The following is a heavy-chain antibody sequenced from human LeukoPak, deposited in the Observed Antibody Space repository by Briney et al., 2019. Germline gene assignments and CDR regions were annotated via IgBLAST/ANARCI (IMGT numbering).Heavy chain of an antibody. CDR3: APNGMDV. CDR1: GFTFSNYA. V-gene: IGHV3-64*01. J-gene: IGHJ6*02. Sequence: GGSLRLSCAASGFTFSNYAVHWVRQAPGKGLEYVSAISTNGGVTYYASSVKGRFTISRDNSKNTLYLQMGSLRAEDMAVYYCAPNGMDVWGQGTTVTVSS. CDR2: ISTNGGVT.